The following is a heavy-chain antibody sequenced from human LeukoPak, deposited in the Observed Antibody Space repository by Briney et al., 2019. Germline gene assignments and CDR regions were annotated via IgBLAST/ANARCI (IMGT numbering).Heavy chain of an antibody. CDR1: GGSFSGYY. CDR2: INHSGST. D-gene: IGHD5-18*01. V-gene: IGHV4-34*01. CDR3: ARGIVDTAMVFD. J-gene: IGHJ4*02. Sequence: SETLSLTCAVYGGSFSGYYWSWIRQPPGKGLEWIGEINHSGSTNYNPSLKSRVTISVDTSKNQFSLKLSSVTAADTAVYYCARGIVDTAMVFDWGQGTLVTVSS.